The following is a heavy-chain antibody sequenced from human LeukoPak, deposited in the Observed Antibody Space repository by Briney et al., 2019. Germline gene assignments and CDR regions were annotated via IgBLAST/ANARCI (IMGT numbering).Heavy chain of an antibody. D-gene: IGHD2-15*01. Sequence: HPGGSLRLSCAASGFTFSSYAMSWVRQAPGKGLEWVSATSGSGGSTYYADSVKGRFTISRDNSKNTLYLQMNSLRAEDTAVYYCAKGKYCSGGSCYSYLDYWGQGTLVTVSS. CDR2: TSGSGGST. V-gene: IGHV3-23*01. CDR3: AKGKYCSGGSCYSYLDY. J-gene: IGHJ4*02. CDR1: GFTFSSYA.